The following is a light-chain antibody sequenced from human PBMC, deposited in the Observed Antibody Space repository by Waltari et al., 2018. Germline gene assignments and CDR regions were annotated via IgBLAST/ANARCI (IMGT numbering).Light chain of an antibody. CDR3: QHYESLPVT. V-gene: IGKV3-20*01. CDR1: QSLRIY. CDR2: HAS. Sequence: EIVLTQSPGTLSLSPGERVTLSCRASQSLRIYLAWYQQKPGQAPRLLIYHASTRATGIPDRFSGSGSGTDFSLTISRLEPEDFAVYYCQHYESLPVTFGQGTKVEIK. J-gene: IGKJ1*01.